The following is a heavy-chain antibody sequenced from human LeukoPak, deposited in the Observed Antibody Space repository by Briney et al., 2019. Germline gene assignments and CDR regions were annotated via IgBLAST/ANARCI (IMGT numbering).Heavy chain of an antibody. Sequence: PGRSLRLSCAASGFTFDDYAMHWVRQAPGKGLEWVSGISWNSGSIGYADSVKGRFTISRDNAKNSLYLQMNSLRAEDTALYYCAKDTYDFWSGYTFGYWGQGTLVTVSS. CDR2: ISWNSGSI. J-gene: IGHJ4*02. CDR1: GFTFDDYA. CDR3: AKDTYDFWSGYTFGY. V-gene: IGHV3-9*01. D-gene: IGHD3-3*01.